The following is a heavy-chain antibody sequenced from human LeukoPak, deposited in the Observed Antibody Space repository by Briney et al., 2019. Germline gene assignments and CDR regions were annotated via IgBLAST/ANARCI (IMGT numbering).Heavy chain of an antibody. CDR2: IIPIFGTA. V-gene: IGHV1-69*13. Sequence: SVKVSCKASGGTFSSYAISWVRQAPGQGREWMGGIIPIFGTANYAQKFQGRVTITADESTSTAYMELSSLRSEDTAVYYCARRRSEEFDFDCWGQGTLVTVSS. J-gene: IGHJ4*02. CDR3: ARRRSEEFDFDC. D-gene: IGHD6-19*01. CDR1: GGTFSSYA.